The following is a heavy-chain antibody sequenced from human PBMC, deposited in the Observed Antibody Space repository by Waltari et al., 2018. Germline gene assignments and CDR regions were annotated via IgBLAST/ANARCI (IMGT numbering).Heavy chain of an antibody. Sequence: QLQLQESGPGLVKPSETLSLTCTVSVRSLRSSSYYWGWIRQLPGKGLEWIGSVYYSGSTDYNPSLKSRVTISVDTSKNQFSLKLSSVTAADTALYYCASPLRGSILVALTWGQGTLVTVSS. V-gene: IGHV4-39*01. J-gene: IGHJ5*02. CDR2: VYYSGST. CDR1: VRSLRSSSYY. D-gene: IGHD3-22*01. CDR3: ASPLRGSILVALT.